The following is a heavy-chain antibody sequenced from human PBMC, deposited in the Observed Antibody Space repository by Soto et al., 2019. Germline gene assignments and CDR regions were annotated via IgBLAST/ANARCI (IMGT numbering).Heavy chain of an antibody. Sequence: SETLSLTCAVYGGSFSGYYWSWIRQPPGKGLEWIGEINHSGSTNYNPSLKSRVTISVDTSKNQFSLKLSSVTAADTAVYYCARGRRYYDFWSGYYKYYFDYWGQGTLVTSPQ. CDR1: GGSFSGYY. V-gene: IGHV4-34*01. CDR2: INHSGST. J-gene: IGHJ4*02. CDR3: ARGRRYYDFWSGYYKYYFDY. D-gene: IGHD3-3*01.